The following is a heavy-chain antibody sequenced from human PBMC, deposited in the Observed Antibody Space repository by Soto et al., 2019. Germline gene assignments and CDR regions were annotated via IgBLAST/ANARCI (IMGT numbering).Heavy chain of an antibody. J-gene: IGHJ6*02. Sequence: GGSLRLSCAASGFTFSSYGMHWVRQAPGKGLEWVAVISYDGSNKYYADSVKGRFTISRDNSKNTLYLQMNSLRAEDTAVYYCAKDATYYDFWSGYLKSYYGMDVWGQGTTVTVSS. CDR3: AKDATYYDFWSGYLKSYYGMDV. V-gene: IGHV3-30*18. D-gene: IGHD3-3*01. CDR1: GFTFSSYG. CDR2: ISYDGSNK.